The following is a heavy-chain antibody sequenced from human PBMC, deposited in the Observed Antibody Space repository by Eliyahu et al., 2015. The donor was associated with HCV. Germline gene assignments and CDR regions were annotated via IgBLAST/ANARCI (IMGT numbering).Heavy chain of an antibody. CDR2: IWYDGSNK. Sequence: QVQLVESGGGVVQPGRSLRLSCAASGFTFSSYGMHWVRQAPGKGLEWVAIIWYDGSNKYYADSVKGRFTISRDNSKNTLYLQMNSLRVEDTAVYYCGRNGYNYVVDYWGQGTLVTVSS. CDR3: GRNGYNYVVDY. CDR1: GFTFSSYG. D-gene: IGHD5-24*01. J-gene: IGHJ4*02. V-gene: IGHV3-33*01.